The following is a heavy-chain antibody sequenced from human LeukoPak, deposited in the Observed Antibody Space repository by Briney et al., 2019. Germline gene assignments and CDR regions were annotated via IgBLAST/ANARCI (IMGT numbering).Heavy chain of an antibody. Sequence: GGSLRLSCAASGFTFSSYSMNWVRQAPGKGLEWVSSISSSSSYIYYADSVKGRFTISRDNAKNSLYLQMNSLRAEDTAVYYCARALTEGAFDIWGQGTMVTVSS. D-gene: IGHD7-27*01. CDR1: GFTFSSYS. CDR2: ISSSSSYI. CDR3: ARALTEGAFDI. J-gene: IGHJ3*02. V-gene: IGHV3-21*01.